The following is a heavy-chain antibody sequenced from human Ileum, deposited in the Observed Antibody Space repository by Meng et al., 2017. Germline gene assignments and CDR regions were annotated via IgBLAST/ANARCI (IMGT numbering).Heavy chain of an antibody. Sequence: SETLSLTCNVSGVSISDFYWSWIRQPPGKGLEWIGYIHHTGVTNQNPSLNSRVTMSLDTSKNQVSLKLTSVTAADTAIYYCAKEIYTGSGSSFDVWGPGTLVTVSS. CDR2: IHHTGVT. D-gene: IGHD6-19*01. V-gene: IGHV4-59*01. CDR3: AKEIYTGSGSSFDV. J-gene: IGHJ3*01. CDR1: GVSISDFY.